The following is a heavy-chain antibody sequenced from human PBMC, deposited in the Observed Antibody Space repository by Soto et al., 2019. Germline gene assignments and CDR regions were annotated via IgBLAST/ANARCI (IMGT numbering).Heavy chain of an antibody. J-gene: IGHJ4*02. CDR3: ARARILVARTIVDY. CDR1: GYSLTNGYY. D-gene: IGHD6-19*01. V-gene: IGHV4-38-2*01. Sequence: PSETLSLTCAVSGYSLTNGYYCGWIRQPPGKGLEWIGSIYHSGDTYYNPSLKSRVTISVDTSKNHFSLKLTSVTAADTAVYYCARARILVARTIVDYWGQGTLVTVSS. CDR2: IYHSGDT.